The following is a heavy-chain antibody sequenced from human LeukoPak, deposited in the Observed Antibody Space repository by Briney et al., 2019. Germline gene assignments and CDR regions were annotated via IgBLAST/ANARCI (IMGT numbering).Heavy chain of an antibody. D-gene: IGHD2-21*02. Sequence: ASVKVSCKASGYTFTSYDINWVRQATGQGLEWMGWMNPNSGNTGYAQKFQGRVTITRNTSISTAYMELSSLRSEDTAVYYCASSYCGGDCYSGHDAFDIWGQGTMVTVSS. CDR3: ASSYCGGDCYSGHDAFDI. J-gene: IGHJ3*02. V-gene: IGHV1-8*03. CDR2: MNPNSGNT. CDR1: GYTFTSYD.